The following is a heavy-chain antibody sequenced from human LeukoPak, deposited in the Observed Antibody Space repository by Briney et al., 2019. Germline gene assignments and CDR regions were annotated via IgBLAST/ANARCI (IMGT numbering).Heavy chain of an antibody. CDR2: IYYSGST. Sequence: SQTLSLTCTVSGGSISSGDYYWGWIRQPPGKGLEWIGYIYYSGSTYYNPSLKSRFTISVDTSKNQFSLKLSSVTAADTAVYYCARGIGAAAGTWFWFDPWGQGTLVTVSS. D-gene: IGHD6-13*01. J-gene: IGHJ5*02. CDR3: ARGIGAAAGTWFWFDP. V-gene: IGHV4-30-4*01. CDR1: GGSISSGDYY.